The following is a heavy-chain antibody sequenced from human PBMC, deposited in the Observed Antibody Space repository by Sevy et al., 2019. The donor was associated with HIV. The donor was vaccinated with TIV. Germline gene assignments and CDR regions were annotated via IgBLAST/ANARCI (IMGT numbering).Heavy chain of an antibody. V-gene: IGHV3-23*01. CDR1: GFAFDEYS. J-gene: IGHJ4*02. CDR2: LSFGCGKI. CDR3: AREGCSRPHDY. Sequence: GGSLRLSCSASGFAFDEYSMSWIRQAPGKGLEWVATLSFGCGKIKYADSVKGRFTISRDNSKNSFYLQMDNLRVEGTALYYCAREGCSRPHDYWGQGTRVTVSS. D-gene: IGHD2-8*01.